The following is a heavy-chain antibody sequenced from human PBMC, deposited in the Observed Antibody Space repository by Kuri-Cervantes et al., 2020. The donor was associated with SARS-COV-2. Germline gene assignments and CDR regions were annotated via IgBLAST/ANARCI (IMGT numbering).Heavy chain of an antibody. CDR2: ISAYNGNT. Sequence: PSVKVSCKASGYTFTSYGSSWVRQSPGQGPVWMGWISAYNGNTNYAQKLQGRVTMTTDTSTSTAYMELRSLRSDDTAVYYCARPRGIVVVPAAMGGAFDIWGQGTMVTVSS. CDR3: ARPRGIVVVPAAMGGAFDI. CDR1: GYTFTSYG. V-gene: IGHV1-18*01. J-gene: IGHJ3*02. D-gene: IGHD2-2*01.